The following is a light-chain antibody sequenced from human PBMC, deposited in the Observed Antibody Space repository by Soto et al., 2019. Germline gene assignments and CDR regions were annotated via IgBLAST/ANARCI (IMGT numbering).Light chain of an antibody. CDR1: QGISTY. CDR3: QQSSSIPPLT. J-gene: IGKJ4*01. Sequence: DIQMTQSPSFLSASVGDRVTFSYRASQGISTYLNWYQQKAGEAPKLLIYDASTLQSGVPSRFSGRGSGTDFALTISSLQPEDFATYYCQQSSSIPPLTFGGGTNVEIK. V-gene: IGKV1-39*01. CDR2: DAS.